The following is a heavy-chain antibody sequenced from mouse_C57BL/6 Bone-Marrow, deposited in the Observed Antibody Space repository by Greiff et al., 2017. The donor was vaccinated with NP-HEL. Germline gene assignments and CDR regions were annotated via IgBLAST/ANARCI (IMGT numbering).Heavy chain of an antibody. V-gene: IGHV5-6*01. CDR2: ISSGGSYT. D-gene: IGHD1-1*01. CDR3: AIGSRFAY. CDR1: GFTFSSYG. J-gene: IGHJ3*01. Sequence: EVMLVESGGDLVKPGGSLKLSCAASGFTFSSYGMSWVRQTPDKRLEWVATISSGGSYTYYPDSVKGRFTISRDNAKNTLYLQMSSLKSEDTAMYYCAIGSRFAYWGQGTLVTVSA.